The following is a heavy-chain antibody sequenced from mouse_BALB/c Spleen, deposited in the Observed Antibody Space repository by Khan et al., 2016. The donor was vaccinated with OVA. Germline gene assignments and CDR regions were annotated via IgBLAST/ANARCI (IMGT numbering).Heavy chain of an antibody. V-gene: IGHV1-20*02. CDR3: TRIYRSDFDY. CDR2: INPHIGET. D-gene: IGHD1-1*01. CDR1: GYSFTGYF. J-gene: IGHJ2*01. Sequence: MQLEESGPELVRPGASVKIFCKASGYSFTGYFMNWVMQSHGKSLEWIGRINPHIGETFYNQRFKDKATLTVDESSSTAHMELRSLASEDSAVYYCTRIYRSDFDYGGQGTTLTVSS.